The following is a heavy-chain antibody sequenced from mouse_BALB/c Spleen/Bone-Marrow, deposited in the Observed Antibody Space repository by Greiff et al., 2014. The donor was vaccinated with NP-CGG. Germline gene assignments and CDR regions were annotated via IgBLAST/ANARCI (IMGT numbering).Heavy chain of an antibody. V-gene: IGHV7-3*02. CDR1: GFTFTDYF. J-gene: IGHJ2*01. CDR3: ARDYSGYFDF. Sequence: DVMLVESGGGLVQPGGSLRLSCTTSGFTFTDYFMTWVRQPPGKALEWLGFIRNKANGYTTEYNPSVKGRFTISRDTSQGILYLQMNTLRAEDSAIYFCARDYSGYFDFWGQGTTLTASS. D-gene: IGHD5-1*01. CDR2: IRNKANGYTT.